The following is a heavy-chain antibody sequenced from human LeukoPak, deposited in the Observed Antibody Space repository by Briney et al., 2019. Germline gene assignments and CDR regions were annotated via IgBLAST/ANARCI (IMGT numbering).Heavy chain of an antibody. D-gene: IGHD6-13*01. Sequence: GGSLRLSCAASGFTFSSYSMNWVRQAPGKGLEWVSSISSSSSYIYYADSVKGRFTISRDNAKNSLYLQMNSLRAEDTAVYYCARDSKYSSSWHYYYYYYMDVWGKGTTVTISS. CDR3: ARDSKYSSSWHYYYYYYMDV. CDR2: ISSSSSYI. J-gene: IGHJ6*03. CDR1: GFTFSSYS. V-gene: IGHV3-21*01.